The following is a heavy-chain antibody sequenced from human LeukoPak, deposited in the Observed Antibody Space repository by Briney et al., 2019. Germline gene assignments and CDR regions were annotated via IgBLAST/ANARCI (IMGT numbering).Heavy chain of an antibody. D-gene: IGHD5-12*01. CDR3: ARDLRLRGGYYYYYMDV. CDR2: INPSGGST. Sequence: GASVKVSCKASGYTFTSYYMHWVRQAPGQGLEWMGIINPSGGSTSYAQKFQGRVTMTRDTSTSTVYMELSSLRSEDTAVYYCARDLRLRGGYYYYYMDVWGKGTTVTVSS. J-gene: IGHJ6*03. V-gene: IGHV1-46*01. CDR1: GYTFTSYY.